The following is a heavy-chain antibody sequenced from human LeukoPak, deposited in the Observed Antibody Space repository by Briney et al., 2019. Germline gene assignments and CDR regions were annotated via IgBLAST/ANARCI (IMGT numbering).Heavy chain of an antibody. Sequence: PGGSLRLSCAASGFTFTRAWMSWVRQAPGKGLEWVGSIKSEIDGGTTDYAAPVKGRFTISRDDSENTLYLQMNSLNTEDTAVYYCATDRGQWLIRTYYYDYWGQGTLVTVSS. CDR3: ATDRGQWLIRTYYYDY. D-gene: IGHD6-19*01. V-gene: IGHV3-15*01. CDR2: IKSEIDGGTT. J-gene: IGHJ4*02. CDR1: GFTFTRAW.